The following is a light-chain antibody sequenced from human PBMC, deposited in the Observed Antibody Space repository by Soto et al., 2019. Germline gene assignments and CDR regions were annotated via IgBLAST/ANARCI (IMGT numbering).Light chain of an antibody. CDR3: QQYGTSFRYT. CDR2: GAS. J-gene: IGKJ2*01. CDR1: QSVSSTF. V-gene: IGKV3-20*01. Sequence: EIVLTQSPGILSLSPGERATLSCRASQSVSSTFLTWYQQKPGQAPRLLIYGASSRATGIPDRFSGSGSGTDFTLTISRLEPEDFAVYYCQQYGTSFRYTFGQGTKLEIK.